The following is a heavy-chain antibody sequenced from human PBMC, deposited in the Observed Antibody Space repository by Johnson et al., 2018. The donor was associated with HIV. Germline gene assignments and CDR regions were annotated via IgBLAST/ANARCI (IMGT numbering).Heavy chain of an antibody. CDR2: ISYDGSNK. CDR1: GFTFSSYG. J-gene: IGHJ3*02. CDR3: AKGVRGSSCYDAFDI. Sequence: QVQLVESGGGVVQPGRSLRLSCAASGFTFSSYGMHWVRQAPGKGLEWVAVISYDGSNKYYVDSVKGRFTISRDNSKNTLYLQMNSLRAEDTAVYYCAKGVRGSSCYDAFDIWGQGTMVTVS. D-gene: IGHD6-6*01. V-gene: IGHV3-30*18.